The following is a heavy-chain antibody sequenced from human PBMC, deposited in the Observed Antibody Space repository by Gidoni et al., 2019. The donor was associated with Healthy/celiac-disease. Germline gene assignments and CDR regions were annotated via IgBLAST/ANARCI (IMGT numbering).Heavy chain of an antibody. CDR2: IVSNDEK. V-gene: IGHV2-26*01. D-gene: IGHD2-8*01. Sequence: QVTLKESGPVLVKPTETLTLTCTVSGFSLSNDRMGVGWIRQPPGKALEWLAHIVSNDEKSYSTSLKSRLTSSKDTSKSQVVLTMTNMDPLDTATYYCARDILLRDGYNYYYYGMDVWGQGTTVTVSS. J-gene: IGHJ6*02. CDR1: GFSLSNDRMG. CDR3: ARDILLRDGYNYYYYGMDV.